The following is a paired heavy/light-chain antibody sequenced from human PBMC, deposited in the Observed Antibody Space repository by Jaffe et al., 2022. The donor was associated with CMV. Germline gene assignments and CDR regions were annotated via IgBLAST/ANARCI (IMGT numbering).Light chain of an antibody. J-gene: IGKJ1*01. CDR3: QHYNSYSWT. CDR2: TTS. CDR1: ESSNNW. Sequence: DIQMTQSPSTLSASVGDRVTITCRASESSNNWVAWYQQKSGKAPKVLIHTTSNLESGVPSRFSGSGSGTEFTLTISSLQPDDFATYYCQHYNSYSWTFGQGTRVEIK. V-gene: IGKV1-5*03.
Heavy chain of an antibody. J-gene: IGHJ4*02. Sequence: EVQLVESGGGLVKPGESLRLSCAASGFTFSNVWMSWVRQAPGKGLEWVGRIKSKIDGATTDYAAPVKDRFTISKDDSEKTLYLQMNSLRAEDTALYYCATEFYTYHRQWGQGVLVTVSS. CDR3: ATEFYTYHRQ. D-gene: IGHD2-2*01. CDR1: GFTFSNVW. CDR2: IKSKIDGATT. V-gene: IGHV3-15*01.